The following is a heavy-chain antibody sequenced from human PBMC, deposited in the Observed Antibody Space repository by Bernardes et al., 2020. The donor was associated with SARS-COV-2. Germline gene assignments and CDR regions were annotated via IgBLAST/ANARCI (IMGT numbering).Heavy chain of an antibody. D-gene: IGHD3-16*01. J-gene: IGHJ4*02. CDR3: ATELQYDDLY. V-gene: IGHV3-53*01. CDR1: GLVFSNTD. Sequence: LRLSCRTSGLVFSNTDMAWVRQAPGKGLEWVATISAVRNTHYADSTLGRFTISRDDANNVVYLQMNSLRAEDTATYFCATELQYDDLYWGQGTRVTVSS. CDR2: ISAVRNT.